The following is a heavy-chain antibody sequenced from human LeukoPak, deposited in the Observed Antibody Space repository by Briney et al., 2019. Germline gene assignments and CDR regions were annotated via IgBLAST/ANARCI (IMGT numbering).Heavy chain of an antibody. CDR2: IYYSGST. CDR1: GGSISSYY. Sequence: SETLSLTCTVSGGSISSYYWSWIRRPPGKGLEWIGYIYYSGSTNYNPSLKSRVTISVDTSKNQFSLKLSSVTAADTAVYYCARIGVTMVRGANPPYYYYYGMDVWGQGTTVTVSS. D-gene: IGHD3-10*01. CDR3: ARIGVTMVRGANPPYYYYYGMDV. J-gene: IGHJ6*02. V-gene: IGHV4-59*08.